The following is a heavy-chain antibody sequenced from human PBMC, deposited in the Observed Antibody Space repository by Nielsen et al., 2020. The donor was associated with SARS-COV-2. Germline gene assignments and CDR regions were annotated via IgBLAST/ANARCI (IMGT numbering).Heavy chain of an antibody. Sequence: GGSLRLSCAASGFTFSSYAMSWVRQAPGKGLEWVSAISGSGGSTYYADSVKGRFTISRDNSKNTLYLQMNSLRAEDTAVYYCAKVELRYFDWLLEEEGYFDYWGQGTLVTVSS. CDR2: ISGSGGST. V-gene: IGHV3-23*01. J-gene: IGHJ4*02. CDR1: GFTFSSYA. D-gene: IGHD3-9*01. CDR3: AKVELRYFDWLLEEEGYFDY.